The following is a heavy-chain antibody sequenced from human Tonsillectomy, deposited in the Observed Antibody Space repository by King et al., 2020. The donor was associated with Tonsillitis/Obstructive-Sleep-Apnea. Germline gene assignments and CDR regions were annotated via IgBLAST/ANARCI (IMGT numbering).Heavy chain of an antibody. V-gene: IGHV3-49*04. CDR3: TRDRDYGDYWGSGDAFDI. J-gene: IGHJ3*02. CDR1: GFTFGDYA. D-gene: IGHD4-17*01. CDR2: IRSKAYGGTT. Sequence: VQLVESGGGLVQPGRSLRLSCTASGFTFGDYAMSWVRQAPGKGLEWVGFIRSKAYGGTTEYAASVKGRFTISRDDSKSIAYLQMNSLKTEDTAVYYCTRDRDYGDYWGSGDAFDIWGQGTMVTVSS.